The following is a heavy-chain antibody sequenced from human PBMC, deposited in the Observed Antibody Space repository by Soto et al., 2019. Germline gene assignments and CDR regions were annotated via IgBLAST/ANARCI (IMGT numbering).Heavy chain of an antibody. J-gene: IGHJ3*02. D-gene: IGHD2-2*01. CDR2: MNQGGSEI. CDR1: GFRFSSYW. CDR3: ARDRGYSTFDI. Sequence: GGSLRLSCGASGFRFSSYWMSWVRQAPGKGLEWVANMNQGGSEINYVDSVRGRFTISRDNAKNLLYLQMNSLRVEDTAVYHCARDRGYSTFDIWGQGTMVTVSS. V-gene: IGHV3-7*01.